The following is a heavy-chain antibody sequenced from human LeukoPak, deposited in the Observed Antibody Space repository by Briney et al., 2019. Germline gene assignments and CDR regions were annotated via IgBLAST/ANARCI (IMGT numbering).Heavy chain of an antibody. CDR3: AKAPVTSCRGAYCYPFDS. CDR2: ISGSGGST. J-gene: IGHJ4*02. Sequence: SGGSLRLSCAASGFTFSSYGMSWVCQAPGKGLEWVSAISGSGGSTYHADSVRGRFTISRDNSKNTLYLQMNSLRAEDAAVYFCAKAPVTSCRGAYCYPFDSWGQGTLVTVSS. CDR1: GFTFSSYG. D-gene: IGHD2-21*01. V-gene: IGHV3-23*01.